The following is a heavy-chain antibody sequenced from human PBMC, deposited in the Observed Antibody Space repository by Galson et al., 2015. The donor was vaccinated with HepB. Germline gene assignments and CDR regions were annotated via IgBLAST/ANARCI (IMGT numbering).Heavy chain of an antibody. D-gene: IGHD3-22*01. CDR3: ARDGLVVVISDPSGYYYYGMDV. J-gene: IGHJ6*02. CDR2: INPSGGST. V-gene: IGHV1-46*01. CDR1: GYTFTSYY. Sequence: SVKVSCKASGYTFTSYYMHWVRQAPGQGLEWMGIINPSGGSTSYAQKFQGRVTMTRDTSTSTVYMELSSLRSEDTAVYYCARDGLVVVISDPSGYYYYGMDVWGQGTTVTVSS.